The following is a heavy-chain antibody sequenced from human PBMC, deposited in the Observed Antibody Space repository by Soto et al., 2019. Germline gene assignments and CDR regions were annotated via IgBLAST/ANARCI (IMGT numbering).Heavy chain of an antibody. CDR2: IYYSGST. V-gene: IGHV4-31*03. Sequence: SETLSLTCTVSGGSISSGGYYWSWIRQHPGKGLEWIGYIYYSGSTYYNPSLKSRVTISVDTSKNQFSLKLSSVTAADTAVYYCAAVPPFFDVNIYSRAFDIWGQGTMVTVSS. CDR3: AAVPPFFDVNIYSRAFDI. J-gene: IGHJ3*02. D-gene: IGHD3-3*02. CDR1: GGSISSGGYY.